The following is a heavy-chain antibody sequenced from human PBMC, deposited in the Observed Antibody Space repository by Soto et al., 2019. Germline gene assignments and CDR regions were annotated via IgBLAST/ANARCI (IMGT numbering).Heavy chain of an antibody. CDR3: ARDPRNLGLDP. J-gene: IGHJ5*02. CDR1: GFTFSGYW. V-gene: IGHV3-74*01. D-gene: IGHD4-4*01. Sequence: EGQLVESGGGSVQPGGSLRLSCAASGFTFSGYWMYWVRQSPGKGLVWVSRIDGDGTSTGYADSVKGRFTISRDNAKNTLYLQMNSLRAEDTAVYCCARDPRNLGLDPWGLGTLVTVSS. CDR2: IDGDGTST.